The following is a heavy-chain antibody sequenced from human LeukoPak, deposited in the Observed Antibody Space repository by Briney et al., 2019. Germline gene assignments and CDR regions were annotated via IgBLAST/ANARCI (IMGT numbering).Heavy chain of an antibody. V-gene: IGHV1-18*03. J-gene: IGHJ4*02. CDR1: GYTLIRYG. CDR3: AGYYDSSGYWFF. D-gene: IGHD3-22*01. Sequence: GASVKVSCKASGYTLIRYGISWVRQAPGQGLEWKGWISDNNGNTNYAQKFQGRVTMTTDTSTSTAYMELRSLISDDMAVYYCAGYYDSSGYWFFWGQGTLVTVSS. CDR2: ISDNNGNT.